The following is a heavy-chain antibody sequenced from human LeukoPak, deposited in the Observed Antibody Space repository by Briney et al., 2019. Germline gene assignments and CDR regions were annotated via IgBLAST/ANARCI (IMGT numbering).Heavy chain of an antibody. CDR1: GYNFTNYW. D-gene: IGHD3-10*01. CDR3: ARHEYGSGSPFVDY. CDR2: IYPGDSDT. J-gene: IGHJ4*02. Sequence: GESLKISCKGSGYNFTNYWIGWVRQMPGKGLEWMGIIYPGDSDTTYSPSFQGQVTISADKSISTAYLQWSSLKASDTAMYYCARHEYGSGSPFVDYWGQGTLVTVSS. V-gene: IGHV5-51*01.